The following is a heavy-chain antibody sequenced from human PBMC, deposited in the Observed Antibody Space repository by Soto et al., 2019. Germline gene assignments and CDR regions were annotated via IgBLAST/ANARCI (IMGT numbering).Heavy chain of an antibody. Sequence: SVKVSCKASGGLFSSYPISWVRQVPGQGLEWMGGIIPVFQTAYYTQRFQGRVTTTADESTNTAYMELSSLRSEDTAIYYCARGGSGYTWFNEFWGQGTLVTVSS. J-gene: IGHJ4*02. D-gene: IGHD3-22*01. V-gene: IGHV1-69*13. CDR2: IIPVFQTA. CDR1: GGLFSSYP. CDR3: ARGGSGYTWFNEF.